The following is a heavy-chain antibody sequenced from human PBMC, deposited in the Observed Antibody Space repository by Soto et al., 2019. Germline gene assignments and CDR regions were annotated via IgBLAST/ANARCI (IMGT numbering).Heavy chain of an antibody. CDR3: AGGQYYFDY. D-gene: IGHD2-15*01. J-gene: IGHJ4*02. V-gene: IGHV3-30*03. Sequence: QVQLVESGGGVVQPGRSLRLSCAASGFPFSSYGMHWVRQAPGKGLDWVALISYDGSNKYYADSVKGRFTICRDNSKHTLYLQMSSLRVEDRAVYYCAGGQYYFDYCGQGTLVSVSS. CDR1: GFPFSSYG. CDR2: ISYDGSNK.